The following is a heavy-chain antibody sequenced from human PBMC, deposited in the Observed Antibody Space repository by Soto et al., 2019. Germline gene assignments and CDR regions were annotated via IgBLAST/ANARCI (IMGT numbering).Heavy chain of an antibody. D-gene: IGHD2-15*01. J-gene: IGHJ6*02. V-gene: IGHV1-69*01. Sequence: QVQLVQSGAEVKKPGSSVRVSCQASGATFSTYAISWLRHAPGQGLEWMGGIIPIFGTTNYAQKFQGRVTITADEITSTAYMELSGLRSEDTAMHYCARDEPAGSCSGGSCKYYYGMDVWGQGTTVTVSS. CDR1: GATFSTYA. CDR3: ARDEPAGSCSGGSCKYYYGMDV. CDR2: IIPIFGTT.